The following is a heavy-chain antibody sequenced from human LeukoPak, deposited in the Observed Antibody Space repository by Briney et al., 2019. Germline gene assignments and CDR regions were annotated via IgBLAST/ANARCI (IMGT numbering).Heavy chain of an antibody. J-gene: IGHJ4*02. CDR2: ISYIDVET. Sequence: PGGSLRLSCAASGFTLSNYAMNWVRQAPGKGLEWVSGISYIDVETYYADSVKGRFTISSDNSMNTLYLQMNSLTVEDTAVYYCAKRTRGGFNTPIDFWGQGTLVTVS. D-gene: IGHD5-24*01. V-gene: IGHV3-23*01. CDR1: GFTLSNYA. CDR3: AKRTRGGFNTPIDF.